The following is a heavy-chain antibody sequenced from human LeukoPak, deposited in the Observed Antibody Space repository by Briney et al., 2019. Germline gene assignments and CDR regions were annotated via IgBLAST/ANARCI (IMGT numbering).Heavy chain of an antibody. J-gene: IGHJ4*02. D-gene: IGHD4-17*01. V-gene: IGHV3-23*01. CDR3: ASHPYGDYKRFDY. Sequence: GGSLRLSCAASGFTFSSYAMSWVRQAPGEGLEWVSAISGSGGSTYYADSVKGRFTISRDNSKNTLYLQMNSPRAEDTAVYYCASHPYGDYKRFDYWGQGTLVTVSS. CDR2: ISGSGGST. CDR1: GFTFSSYA.